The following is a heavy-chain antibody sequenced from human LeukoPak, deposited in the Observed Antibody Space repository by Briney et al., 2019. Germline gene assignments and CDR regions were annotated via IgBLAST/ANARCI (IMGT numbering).Heavy chain of an antibody. J-gene: IGHJ5*02. CDR1: GGTFSSYA. Sequence: SVKVSCKASGGTFSSYAISWVRQAPGQGLEWMGGIIPIFGTANYAQKFQGRVTITADESTSTAYMELSSLRSEDTAVYYCARGKYCSSTSCYEGFDPWAREPWSPSPQ. D-gene: IGHD2-2*01. CDR3: ARGKYCSSTSCYEGFDP. V-gene: IGHV1-69*01. CDR2: IIPIFGTA.